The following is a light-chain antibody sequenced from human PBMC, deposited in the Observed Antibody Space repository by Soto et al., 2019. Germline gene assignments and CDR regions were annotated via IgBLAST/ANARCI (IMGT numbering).Light chain of an antibody. CDR3: RQYGSSTRT. CDR1: QSVNSNY. V-gene: IGKV3-20*01. Sequence: EVVLTQSPGTLSLSPGERATLSCRASQSVNSNYLAWYQQKSGQAPRLLIYGASSRATGIPDRFSGSGSGTDFTLTISRLEPEDFAVYYCRQYGSSTRTFGQGTKVDIK. CDR2: GAS. J-gene: IGKJ1*01.